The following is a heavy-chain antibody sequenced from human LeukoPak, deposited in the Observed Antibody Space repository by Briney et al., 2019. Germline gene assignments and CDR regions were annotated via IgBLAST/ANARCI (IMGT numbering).Heavy chain of an antibody. J-gene: IGHJ4*02. CDR1: GYSFTSYW. Sequence: GESLKISCKGSGYSFTSYWIGWVRQVPGKGLEWMGIIYPGDSDIRYGPSFQGQVTISADKSISTAYLQWSSLKASDTAMYYCARLPCGGDCHPPPFDYWGQGTLVTVSS. V-gene: IGHV5-51*01. CDR2: IYPGDSDI. CDR3: ARLPCGGDCHPPPFDY. D-gene: IGHD2-21*02.